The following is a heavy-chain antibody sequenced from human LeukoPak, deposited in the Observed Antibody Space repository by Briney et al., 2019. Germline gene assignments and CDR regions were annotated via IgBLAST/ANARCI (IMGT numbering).Heavy chain of an antibody. D-gene: IGHD3-22*01. CDR1: GFTFSDYY. CDR2: ISSSGSTI. V-gene: IGHV3-11*04. Sequence: GGSLRLSCAASGFTFSDYYMSWIRQAPGKGLEWVSYISSSGSTIYYADSGKGRFTISRDNAKNSLYLQMNSLRAEDTAVYYCARDQASGSGYYDYWGQGTLVTVSS. J-gene: IGHJ4*02. CDR3: ARDQASGSGYYDY.